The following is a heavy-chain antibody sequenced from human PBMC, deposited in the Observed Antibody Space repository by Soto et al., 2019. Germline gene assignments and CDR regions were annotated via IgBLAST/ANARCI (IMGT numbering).Heavy chain of an antibody. J-gene: IGHJ4*02. Sequence: ASVKVSCKASGYTFTSYGISWVRQAPGQGLEWMGWISAYNGNTNYAQKLQGRVTMTTDTSTSTAYMELRSLRSDDTAVYYCASNVLLWFGELLPPYYFDYWGQGTLVTVSS. CDR3: ASNVLLWFGELLPPYYFDY. CDR2: ISAYNGNT. V-gene: IGHV1-18*01. D-gene: IGHD3-10*01. CDR1: GYTFTSYG.